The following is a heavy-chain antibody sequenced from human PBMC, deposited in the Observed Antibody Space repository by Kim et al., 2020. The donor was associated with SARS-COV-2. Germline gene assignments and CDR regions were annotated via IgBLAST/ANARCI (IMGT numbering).Heavy chain of an antibody. Sequence: GGSLRLSCVASGFTFSNYAMHWVHQTPGKGLEWVTHVTKDESNKYYADSVKGRFTVSRDNSRNTLYLQLTSLTTEDTAIYYCAKHDSGGIWGGWFDPWGQGTLVTVSS. CDR3: AKHDSGGIWGGWFDP. V-gene: IGHV3-30*04. CDR2: VTKDESNK. D-gene: IGHD3-10*01. CDR1: GFTFSNYA. J-gene: IGHJ5*02.